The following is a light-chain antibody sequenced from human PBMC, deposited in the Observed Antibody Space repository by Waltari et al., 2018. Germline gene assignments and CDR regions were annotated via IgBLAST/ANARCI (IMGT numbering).Light chain of an antibody. V-gene: IGLV4-69*02. CDR3: QTWATGSYV. CDR2: VNSDASI. J-gene: IGLJ1*01. Sequence: QLVLTQSPSASASLGAPVKLTCTLSSGHSHYAVAWHQQQPNKAPRYLMKVNSDASISKGDGVPDRFSGSTSGAERHLTISSLQSEDEADYYCQTWATGSYVFGPGTKVTV. CDR1: SGHSHYA.